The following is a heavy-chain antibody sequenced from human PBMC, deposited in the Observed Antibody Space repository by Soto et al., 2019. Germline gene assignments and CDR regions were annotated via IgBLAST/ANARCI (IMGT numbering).Heavy chain of an antibody. CDR3: ARGDSGYDSSFRGPYSFDY. J-gene: IGHJ4*02. CDR1: GYTFTSYY. Sequence: GASVKVSCKASGYTFTSYYMHWVRQAPGQGLEWKGIINPSGGSTSYAQKFQGRVTMTRDTSTSTVYMELSSLRSEDTAVYYCARGDSGYDSSFRGPYSFDYWGQGTLVTVSS. CDR2: INPSGGST. D-gene: IGHD5-12*01. V-gene: IGHV1-46*01.